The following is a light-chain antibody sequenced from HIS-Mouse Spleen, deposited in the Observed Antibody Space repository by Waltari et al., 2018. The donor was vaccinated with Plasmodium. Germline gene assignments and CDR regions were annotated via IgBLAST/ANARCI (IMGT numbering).Light chain of an antibody. CDR3: QQYNNWPRGT. V-gene: IGKV3-15*01. CDR2: GAS. CDR1: QTVSSN. Sequence: EIVMTPSPATLSVSPGARATLSCRASQTVSSNLPWYQQKPGQAPRLLIYGASTRATGIPARLSGSGSGTEFTLTISSMQSEDFAVYYCQQYNNWPRGTFGQGTKVEIK. J-gene: IGKJ1*01.